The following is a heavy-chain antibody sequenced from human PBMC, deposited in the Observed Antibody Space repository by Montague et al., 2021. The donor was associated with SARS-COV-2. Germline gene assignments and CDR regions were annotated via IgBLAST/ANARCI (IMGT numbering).Heavy chain of an antibody. D-gene: IGHD3-3*01. CDR1: GGSISSYY. J-gene: IGHJ6*03. V-gene: IGHV4-59*01. CDR2: IYYSGST. Sequence: SETLSLTRTVSGGSISSYYWSWIRQPPGKGLEWIGYIYYSGSTXXXPSXXXRVTISVDTSKNQFSLKLSSVTAADTAVYYCARANYDFWSGYSVAYYYYYMDVWGKGTTVTVSS. CDR3: ARANYDFWSGYSVAYYYYYMDV.